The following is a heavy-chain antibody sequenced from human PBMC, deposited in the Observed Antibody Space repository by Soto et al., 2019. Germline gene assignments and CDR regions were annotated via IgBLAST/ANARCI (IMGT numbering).Heavy chain of an antibody. D-gene: IGHD6-6*01. CDR3: ARGSSSYYYYYYMDV. Sequence: GGSLRLSCAASGFTFSDYYMIWIRQAPGKGLEWVSYISSSGSTIYYADSVKGRFTISRDNAKNSLYLQMNSLRAEDTAVYYCARGSSSYYYYYYMDVWGKGTTVTVSS. CDR1: GFTFSDYY. CDR2: ISSSGSTI. V-gene: IGHV3-11*04. J-gene: IGHJ6*03.